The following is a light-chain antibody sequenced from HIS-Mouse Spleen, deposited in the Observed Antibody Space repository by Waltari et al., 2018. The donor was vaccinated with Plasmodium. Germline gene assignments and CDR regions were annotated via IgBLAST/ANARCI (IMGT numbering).Light chain of an antibody. J-gene: IGKJ1*01. CDR2: AAS. CDR1: QSISSY. CDR3: QQSYSTWT. Sequence: DIQMTQSPSSLSASVGYRVTITCRASQSISSYLTWYQQKPGKAPKLLIYAASSLQSGVPSRFSGSGSGTDFTLTISSLQPEDFATYYCQQSYSTWTFGQGTKVEIK. V-gene: IGKV1-39*01.